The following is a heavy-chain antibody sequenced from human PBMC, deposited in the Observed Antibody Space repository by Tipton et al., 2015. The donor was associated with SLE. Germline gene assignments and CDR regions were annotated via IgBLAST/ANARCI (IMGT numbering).Heavy chain of an antibody. Sequence: SLRLSCAASGFTFSSYAMHWVRQAPGKGLEWVAVISYDGSNKYYADSVKGRFTISRDNSKNTLYLQMNSLRAEDTAVYYWARCAGPFDFWGQGSLVTVSS. CDR1: GFTFSSYA. CDR2: ISYDGSNK. J-gene: IGHJ4*02. CDR3: ARCAGPFDF. V-gene: IGHV3-30*04.